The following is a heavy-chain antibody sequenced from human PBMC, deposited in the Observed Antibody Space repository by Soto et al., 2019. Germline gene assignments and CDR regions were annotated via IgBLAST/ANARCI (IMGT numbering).Heavy chain of an antibody. CDR3: ARTLWFGELSQRNYGMDV. J-gene: IGHJ6*02. V-gene: IGHV5-10-1*01. Sequence: PGESLKISCKGSGYSFTSYWISWVRQMPGKGLEWMGRIDPSDSYTNYSPSFQGHVTISADKSISTAYLQWSSLKASDTAMYYCARTLWFGELSQRNYGMDVWGQGTTVTVSS. CDR1: GYSFTSYW. CDR2: IDPSDSYT. D-gene: IGHD3-10*01.